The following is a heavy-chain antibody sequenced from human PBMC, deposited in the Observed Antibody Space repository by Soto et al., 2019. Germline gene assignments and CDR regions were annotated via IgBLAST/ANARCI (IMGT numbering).Heavy chain of an antibody. CDR1: GLTFTSYW. CDR2: VFPGESDT. D-gene: IGHD3-10*01. V-gene: IGHV5-51*01. Sequence: GESLKISCKGSGLTFTSYWIAWVRQLPGKGPVWMGVVFPGESDTRYSPSFQGQVIISADKSTSTAYLQWSSLKASDSAIYYCATQGEGFYQRQSDFWGQETLVTVSS. J-gene: IGHJ4*02. CDR3: ATQGEGFYQRQSDF.